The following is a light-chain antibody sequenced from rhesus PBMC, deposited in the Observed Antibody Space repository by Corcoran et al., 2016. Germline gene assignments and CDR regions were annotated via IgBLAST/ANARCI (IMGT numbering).Light chain of an antibody. Sequence: ETVVTQSPATLSLSPGERATLSCRASQSVGSYLAWYQQKPGQAPRLPIYGSSSRATGIPERFSGRGCGTDFTLTISSLEPEDVGVYYCQQSSNLWTFGQGTKVEIK. CDR2: GSS. CDR1: QSVGSY. V-gene: IGKV3-24*04. CDR3: QQSSNLWT. J-gene: IGKJ1*01.